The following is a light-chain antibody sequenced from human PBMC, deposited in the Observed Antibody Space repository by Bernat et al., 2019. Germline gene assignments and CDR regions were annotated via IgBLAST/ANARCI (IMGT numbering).Light chain of an antibody. CDR1: QDITNS. Sequence: DIQMTQSPSSLSASLGDRVTITCRASQDITNSLAWFQQKPGRAPKSLIYSASILQSEFPSKFSGSGYGTDFPLTITGLQPEDFATYYCQQYHTYPPTFGQGTMLEMK. V-gene: IGKV1-16*02. CDR2: SAS. J-gene: IGKJ1*01. CDR3: QQYHTYPPT.